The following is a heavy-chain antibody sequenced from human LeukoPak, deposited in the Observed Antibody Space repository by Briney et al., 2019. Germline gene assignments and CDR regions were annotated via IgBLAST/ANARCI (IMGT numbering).Heavy chain of an antibody. CDR1: GFSLSNFQ. CDR2: ISLDGSTE. CDR3: AKKGATTGDFDY. J-gene: IGHJ4*02. Sequence: GGSLRLSCVASGFSLSNFQMYWVRQAPGKGLEWVSIISLDGSTEFYADSVKGRFTISRDNSKNTLYLQMNSLRAEDTAVYYCAKKGATTGDFDYWGQGTLVTVSS. V-gene: IGHV3-30-3*02. D-gene: IGHD1-26*01.